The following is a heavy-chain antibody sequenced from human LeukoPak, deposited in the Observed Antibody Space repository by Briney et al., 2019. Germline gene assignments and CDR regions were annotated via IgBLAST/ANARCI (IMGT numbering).Heavy chain of an antibody. CDR3: ARDGYCSGGSCYYGLSPFDY. D-gene: IGHD2-15*01. J-gene: IGHJ4*02. V-gene: IGHV1-2*02. Sequence: GASVKVSCKASGGTFSSYAISWVRQAPGQGLEWMGWINPNSGGTNYAQKFQGRVTMTRDTSISTAYMELNRLRSDDTAVYYCARDGYCSGGSCYYGLSPFDYWGQGTLVTVSS. CDR2: INPNSGGT. CDR1: GGTFSSYA.